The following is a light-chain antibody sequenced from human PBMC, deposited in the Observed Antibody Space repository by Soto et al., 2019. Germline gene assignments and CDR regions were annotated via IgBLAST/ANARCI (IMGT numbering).Light chain of an antibody. CDR1: SSDIGSYDL. CDR3: CSNAGGGTVI. V-gene: IGLV2-23*01. Sequence: QSALTQPASVSGSPGQSITVSCTGTSSDIGSYDLVSWYQQHPGKAPKLIIYEGNKRPSGVSDRFSGSKSGNTASLTISGLQAEDEADYYCCSNAGGGTVISGGGTKLTVL. J-gene: IGLJ2*01. CDR2: EGN.